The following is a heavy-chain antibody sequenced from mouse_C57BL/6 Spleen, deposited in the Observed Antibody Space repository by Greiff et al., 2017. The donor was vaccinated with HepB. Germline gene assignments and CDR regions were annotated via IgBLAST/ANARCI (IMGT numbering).Heavy chain of an antibody. CDR1: GYAFSSSW. Sequence: VKLQESGPELVKPGASVKISCKASGYAFSSSWMNWVKQRPGKGLEWIGRIYPGDGDTNYNGKFKGKATLTADKSSSTAYMQLSSLTSEDSAVYFCARSPYYGSSYWFAYWGQGTLVTVSA. CDR2: IYPGDGDT. J-gene: IGHJ3*01. CDR3: ARSPYYGSSYWFAY. V-gene: IGHV1-82*01. D-gene: IGHD1-1*01.